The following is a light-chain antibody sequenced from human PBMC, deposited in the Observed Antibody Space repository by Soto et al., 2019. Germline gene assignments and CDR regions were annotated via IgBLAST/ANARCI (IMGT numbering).Light chain of an antibody. Sequence: QSALTQPRSVSGSPGQSVTISCTGISNNYVSWYQQHPGKVPKVIVYDVTLRPSGVSDRFSGSRSGNTASLAISGLRAEDEADYYGCSYSGTYTAVVFGGGTKLTVL. V-gene: IGLV2-11*01. CDR3: CSYSGTYTAVV. J-gene: IGLJ2*01. CDR1: SNNY. CDR2: DVT.